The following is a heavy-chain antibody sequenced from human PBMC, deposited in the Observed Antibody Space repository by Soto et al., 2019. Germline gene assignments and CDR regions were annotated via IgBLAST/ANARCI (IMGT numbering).Heavy chain of an antibody. V-gene: IGHV5-51*01. CDR3: ARGTVPTNFGFDC. Sequence: GESLKISCKGSGYSFTSYLICWVRQMPGKGLEWMGIIYPGDSDTRYSPSFQGQVTISADKSISTAYLPWSSLKASDTAIYYCARGTVPTNFGFDCLRQVTLIAVCS. D-gene: IGHD3-3*01. CDR1: GYSFTSYL. J-gene: IGHJ4*02. CDR2: IYPGDSDT.